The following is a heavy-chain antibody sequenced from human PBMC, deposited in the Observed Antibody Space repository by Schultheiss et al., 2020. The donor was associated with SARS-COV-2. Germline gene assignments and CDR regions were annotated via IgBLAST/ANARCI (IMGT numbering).Heavy chain of an antibody. D-gene: IGHD3-3*01. J-gene: IGHJ4*02. CDR2: ISSSSSYT. V-gene: IGHV3-21*05. Sequence: GGSLRLSCAASGFTFSSYAMSWVRQAPGKGLEWVSYISSSSSYTNYADSVKGRFTISRDNSKNTLYLQMNSLRAEDTAVYYCARDHSDDFWSGYYFWGQGTLVTVSS. CDR1: GFTFSSYA. CDR3: ARDHSDDFWSGYYF.